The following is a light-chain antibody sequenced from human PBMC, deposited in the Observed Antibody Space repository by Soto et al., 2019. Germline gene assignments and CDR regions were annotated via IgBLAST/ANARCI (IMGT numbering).Light chain of an antibody. CDR1: SSDVGAYNY. V-gene: IGLV2-8*01. J-gene: IGLJ3*02. Sequence: QSALTQPPSASGSPGQSVTISCTGTSSDVGAYNYVSWYQQHAGKAPKLVSYEVTKRPSGVPDRFAGSKSANTASLTVSGLQAEDEADYYCSSFASSNTWVFGRGTKVTVL. CDR2: EVT. CDR3: SSFASSNTWV.